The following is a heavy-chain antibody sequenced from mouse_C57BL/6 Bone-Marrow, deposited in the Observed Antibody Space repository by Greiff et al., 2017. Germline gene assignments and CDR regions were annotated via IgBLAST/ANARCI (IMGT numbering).Heavy chain of an antibody. Sequence: QVQLQQSGAELVKPGASVKLSCKASGYTFTSYWMHWVKQRPGQGLEWIGMIHPNSGSTNYNEKFKSKATLTVDKSSSTAYMQLSSLTSEDSAVYYCARYLSLHAMDYWGQGTSVTVSS. CDR2: IHPNSGST. CDR3: ARYLSLHAMDY. J-gene: IGHJ4*01. D-gene: IGHD2-3*01. V-gene: IGHV1-64*01. CDR1: GYTFTSYW.